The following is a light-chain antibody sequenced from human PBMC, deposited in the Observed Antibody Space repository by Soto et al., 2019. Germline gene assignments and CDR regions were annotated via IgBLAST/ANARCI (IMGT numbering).Light chain of an antibody. J-gene: IGKJ5*01. CDR3: QQYYSTCT. V-gene: IGKV4-1*01. CDR1: QSVLYSSNNKNN. CDR2: SAF. Sequence: DIVMTQSPDSLAVSLGERATINCKSRQSVLYSSNNKNNLAWYQQKPGQPPKLLIYSAFIRESGVPDRFSGSGSGTDFTLTITSLQAEDVAVYYCQQYYSTCTFGQGTRLEIK.